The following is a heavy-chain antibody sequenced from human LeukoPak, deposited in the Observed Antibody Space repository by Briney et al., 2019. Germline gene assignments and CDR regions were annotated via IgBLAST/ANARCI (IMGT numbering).Heavy chain of an antibody. V-gene: IGHV4-38-2*01. J-gene: IGHJ5*02. D-gene: IGHD2-15*01. CDR2: IYHSGST. CDR3: ARGTAYCSGGSCSNNWFDP. CDR1: GYSISSGYY. Sequence: PSETLSLTCAVSGYSISSGYYWGWIRQPPGKGLEWIGSIYHSGSTYYNPSLKSRVTISVDTSKNQFSLKLSFVTAADTAVYYCARGTAYCSGGSCSNNWFDPWGQGTLVTVSS.